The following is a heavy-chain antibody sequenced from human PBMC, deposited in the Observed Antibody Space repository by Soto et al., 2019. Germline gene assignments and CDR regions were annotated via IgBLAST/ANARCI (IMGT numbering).Heavy chain of an antibody. CDR1: GDSVSSNSAA. J-gene: IGHJ6*02. V-gene: IGHV6-1*01. CDR2: TYYRSKWYN. D-gene: IGHD5-12*01. Sequence: PSQTLSLTCAISGDSVSSNSAAWNWIRQSPSRGLEWLGRTYYRSKWYNDYAVSVKSRITINPDTSKNQFFLQLNSVTPEDTAVYYCARDLVATTPYYYYGMDVWGQGTTGTAP. CDR3: ARDLVATTPYYYYGMDV.